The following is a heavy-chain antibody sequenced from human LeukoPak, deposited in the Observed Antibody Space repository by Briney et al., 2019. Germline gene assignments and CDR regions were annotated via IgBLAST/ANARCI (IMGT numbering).Heavy chain of an antibody. J-gene: IGHJ3*02. Sequence: GGSLRLSRAVSGFTFSSYEMNWVRQAPGKGLEWVSYISSSGSTIYYADSVKGRFTISRDNAKKSLYLQMNSLRAEDTAVYYCARARLTDYVWGRRTFDIWGQGTMVTISS. CDR2: ISSSGSTI. CDR3: ARARLTDYVWGRRTFDI. V-gene: IGHV3-48*03. CDR1: GFTFSSYE. D-gene: IGHD3-16*01.